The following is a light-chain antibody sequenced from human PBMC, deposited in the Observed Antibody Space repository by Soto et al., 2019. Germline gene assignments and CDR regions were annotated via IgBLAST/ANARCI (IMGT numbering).Light chain of an antibody. CDR1: QGISNY. J-gene: IGKJ1*01. CDR2: AAS. CDR3: QKYNSAPPT. V-gene: IGKV1-27*01. Sequence: DIEMTQSPSSLSASGGDRGTSSCRASQGISNYLAWYQQKPGKVPKLLIYAASTLQSGVPSRFSGSGSGTDFTLTISSLQPEDVATYYCQKYNSAPPTFGQGTKVDIK.